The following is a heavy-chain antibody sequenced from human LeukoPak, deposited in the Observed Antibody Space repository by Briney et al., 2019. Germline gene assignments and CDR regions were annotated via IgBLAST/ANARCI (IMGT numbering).Heavy chain of an antibody. CDR3: ARGTVTDTRFDP. D-gene: IGHD4-17*01. J-gene: IGHJ5*02. CDR2: MNPNSGNT. V-gene: IGHV1-8*01. CDR1: GYTFTSYD. Sequence: ASVKVSCKASGYTFTSYDLNWVQQATGQGLEWMGWMNPNSGNTSYAQKFQGRVTMTRDTSTSTVYMELSSLRSEDTAVYYCARGTVTDTRFDPWGQGTLVTVSS.